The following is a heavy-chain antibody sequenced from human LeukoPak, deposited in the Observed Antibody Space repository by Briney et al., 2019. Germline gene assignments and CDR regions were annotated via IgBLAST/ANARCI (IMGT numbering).Heavy chain of an antibody. CDR1: GGSISSYY. CDR3: AREGCSSTSCYTAWFDP. J-gene: IGHJ5*02. D-gene: IGHD2-2*02. Sequence: SETLSLTCTVSGGSISSYYWSWIRQPPGKGLEWIGRIYTSGSTNYNPSLKSRVTMSVDTSKNQFSLKLSSVTAADTAVYYCAREGCSSTSCYTAWFDPWGQGTLVTVSS. V-gene: IGHV4-4*07. CDR2: IYTSGST.